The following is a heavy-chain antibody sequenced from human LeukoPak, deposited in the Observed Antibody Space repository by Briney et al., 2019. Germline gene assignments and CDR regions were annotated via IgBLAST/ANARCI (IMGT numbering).Heavy chain of an antibody. J-gene: IGHJ4*02. CDR2: INPNSGGT. D-gene: IGHD1-26*01. V-gene: IGHV1-2*06. Sequence: ASVKVSCKASGYTFTSYYMHWVRQAPGQGREWMGRINPNSGGTNYAQKFQGRVTMTRDTSISTAYMELSRLRSDDTAVYYCARDQWELLGRELDYWGQGTLVTVSS. CDR3: ARDQWELLGRELDY. CDR1: GYTFTSYY.